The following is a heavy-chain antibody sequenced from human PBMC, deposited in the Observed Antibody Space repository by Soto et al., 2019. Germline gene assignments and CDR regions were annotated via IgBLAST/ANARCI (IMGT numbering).Heavy chain of an antibody. CDR2: IDWDDDK. V-gene: IGHV2-70*01. CDR3: ARSECGSGSYYSRFDP. D-gene: IGHD3-10*01. Sequence: SGPTLVNPTQTLTLTCTFSGFSLSTSGMCVSWIRQPPGKALEWLALIDWDDDKYYSTSLKTRLTISKDTSKNQVVLTMTNMDPVDTATYYCARSECGSGSYYSRFDPWGQGTLVTVSS. CDR1: GFSLSTSGMC. J-gene: IGHJ5*02.